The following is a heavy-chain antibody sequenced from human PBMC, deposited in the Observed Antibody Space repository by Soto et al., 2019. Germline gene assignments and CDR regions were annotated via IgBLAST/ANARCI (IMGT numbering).Heavy chain of an antibody. D-gene: IGHD6-19*01. J-gene: IGHJ5*02. Sequence: ASVKVSCKASGYTFTSYGISWVRQAPGQGLGWMGWISPYNGNTNYAQKLQGWVTMTTDTSISTAYMELSSLRSEDTAVYYCARDLGYSSGWYNWFDPWGQGTLVTVSS. CDR1: GYTFTSYG. V-gene: IGHV1-18*01. CDR2: ISPYNGNT. CDR3: ARDLGYSSGWYNWFDP.